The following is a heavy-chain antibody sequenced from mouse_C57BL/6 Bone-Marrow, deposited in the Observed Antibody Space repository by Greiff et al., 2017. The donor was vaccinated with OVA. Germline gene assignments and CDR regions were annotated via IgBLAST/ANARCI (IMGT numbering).Heavy chain of an antibody. CDR2: IYPGGGYT. CDR1: GYTFTNYW. D-gene: IGHD2-14*01. Sequence: VQLQESGAELVRPGTSVKMSCKASGYTFTNYWIGWAKQRPGHGLEWIGDIYPGGGYTNYNEKFKGKATLTADKSSSTAYMQFSSLTSEDSAIYYCARGRYGYYFDYWGQGTTLTVSS. J-gene: IGHJ2*01. V-gene: IGHV1-63*01. CDR3: ARGRYGYYFDY.